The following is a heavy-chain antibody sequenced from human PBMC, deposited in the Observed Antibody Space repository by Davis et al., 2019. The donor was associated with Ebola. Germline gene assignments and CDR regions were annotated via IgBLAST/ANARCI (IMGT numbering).Heavy chain of an antibody. CDR3: ASSTLVVIASRTIDAFDI. J-gene: IGHJ3*02. CDR1: GYTFTYRY. V-gene: IGHV1-45*02. Sequence: SVPVSCKASGYTFTYRYLHWVRQAPGHALEWMGWITPFNGNTNYAQKFQDRVTITRDRSMSTAYMELSSLRSEDTAMYYCASSTLVVIASRTIDAFDIWGQGTMVTVSS. D-gene: IGHD2-21*01. CDR2: ITPFNGNT.